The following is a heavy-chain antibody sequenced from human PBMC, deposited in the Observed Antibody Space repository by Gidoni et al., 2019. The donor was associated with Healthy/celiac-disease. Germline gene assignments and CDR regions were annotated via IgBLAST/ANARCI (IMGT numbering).Heavy chain of an antibody. CDR2: IYTSGST. J-gene: IGHJ5*02. V-gene: IGHV4-4*07. D-gene: IGHD3-22*01. Sequence: QVQLQESGTGLVKPSATLSLTCTVSGGSISSYYWSWIRQPAGKGLEWIGRIYTSGSTNYNPSLKSRVTMSVDTSKNQFSLKLSSVTAADTAVYYCASETPPEYYYASSGQGWFDPWGQGTLVTVSS. CDR1: GGSISSYY. CDR3: ASETPPEYYYASSGQGWFDP.